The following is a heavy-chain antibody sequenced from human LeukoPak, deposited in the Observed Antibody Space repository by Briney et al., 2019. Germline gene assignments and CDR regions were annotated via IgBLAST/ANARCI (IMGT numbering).Heavy chain of an antibody. J-gene: IGHJ3*02. CDR1: GFSFSVYW. CDR3: ATERSYYESPEGSVGAFDI. D-gene: IGHD1-26*01. CDR2: IKTDGSIT. Sequence: PGGSLRLSCAASGFSFSVYWMHWVRQAPGKGPVWVSRIKTDGSITDYADSVKGRFSISRDNAKNSLYLQMNSLRAEDTAVYYCATERSYYESPEGSVGAFDIWGPGTMVTVSS. V-gene: IGHV3-74*01.